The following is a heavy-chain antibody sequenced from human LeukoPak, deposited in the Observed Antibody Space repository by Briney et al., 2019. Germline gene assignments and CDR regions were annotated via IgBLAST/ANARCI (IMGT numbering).Heavy chain of an antibody. J-gene: IGHJ6*02. CDR1: GGSFSGYY. Sequence: SETLSLTCAVYGGSFSGYYWSWIRQPPGKGLVWIGEINHSGSTNYNPSLKSRVTISVDTSKNQFSLKLSSVTAADTAVYYCARAARYYYGSGSYLAYYYYGMDVWGQGTTVTVSS. CDR3: ARAARYYYGSGSYLAYYYYGMDV. V-gene: IGHV4-34*01. CDR2: INHSGST. D-gene: IGHD3-10*01.